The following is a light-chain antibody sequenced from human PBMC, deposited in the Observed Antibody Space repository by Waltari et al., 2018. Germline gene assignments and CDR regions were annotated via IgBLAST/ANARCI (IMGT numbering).Light chain of an antibody. J-gene: IGKJ5*01. V-gene: IGKV1D-12*01. CDR1: QGISTG. Sequence: DIQMTQSPSSVSASVGDRVTITCRASQGISTGLAWYQQKPGKAPELLIYGASSLESGVPSRFGGSGSGTDFTLTISSLQPEDFATYYCQQTNSFPVTFGQGTRLEIK. CDR2: GAS. CDR3: QQTNSFPVT.